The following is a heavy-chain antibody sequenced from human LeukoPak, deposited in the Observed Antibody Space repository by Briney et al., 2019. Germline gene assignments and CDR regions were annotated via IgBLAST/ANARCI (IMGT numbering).Heavy chain of an antibody. J-gene: IGHJ4*02. CDR2: INHSGST. V-gene: IGHV4-34*01. D-gene: IGHD2-2*01. CDR1: GGSFSGYY. Sequence: PSETLSLTCAVYGGSFSGYYWSWIRQPPGKGLEWIGEINHSGSTNYSPSLKSRVTISVDTSKNQFSLKLSSVTAADTAVYYCARAGQLVPAAGYYFDYWGQGTLVTVSS. CDR3: ARAGQLVPAAGYYFDY.